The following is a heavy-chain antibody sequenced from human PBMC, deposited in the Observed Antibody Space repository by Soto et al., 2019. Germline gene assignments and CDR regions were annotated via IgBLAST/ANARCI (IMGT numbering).Heavy chain of an antibody. CDR3: ARVWYDGNSGAFDI. V-gene: IGHV1-18*01. CDR2: ISAYNGNT. D-gene: IGHD3-10*01. Sequence: ASVKVSCKASGYNFILHGISWVRQAPGQGLEWMGWISAYNGNTNYAQNFQDRVTMTTDPSTSTVNMELGSLRSDDTAVYYCARVWYDGNSGAFDIWG. CDR1: GYNFILHG. J-gene: IGHJ3*02.